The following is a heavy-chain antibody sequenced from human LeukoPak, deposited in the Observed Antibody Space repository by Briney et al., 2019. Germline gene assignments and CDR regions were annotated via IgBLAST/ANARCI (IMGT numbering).Heavy chain of an antibody. CDR3: ARDSRITIFGVVITPPFDY. J-gene: IGHJ4*02. Sequence: GGSLRLSCAASGFTFSSYAMHWVRQAPGKGLEWVAVISYEGSNKYYADSVKGRFTISRDNFKNTLYLQMNSLRAEDTAVYYCARDSRITIFGVVITPPFDYWGQGTLVTVSS. D-gene: IGHD3-3*01. CDR1: GFTFSSYA. V-gene: IGHV3-30-3*01. CDR2: ISYEGSNK.